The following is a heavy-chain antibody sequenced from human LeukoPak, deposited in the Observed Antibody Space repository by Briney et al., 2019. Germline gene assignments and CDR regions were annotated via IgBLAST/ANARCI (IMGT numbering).Heavy chain of an antibody. V-gene: IGHV3-21*01. J-gene: IGHJ4*02. CDR1: GFTFSSYS. CDR3: AKDRGDTSYFDY. D-gene: IGHD3-10*01. CDR2: ISSSSSYI. Sequence: PGGSLRLSCAASGFTFSSYSMNWVRQAPGKGLEWVSSISSSSSYIYYADSVKGRFTISRDNSKNTLYLQMNSLRAEDTAVYYCAKDRGDTSYFDYWGQGTLVTVSS.